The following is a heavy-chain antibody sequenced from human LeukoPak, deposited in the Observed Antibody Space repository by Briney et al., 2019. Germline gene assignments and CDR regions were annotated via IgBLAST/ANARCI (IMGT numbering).Heavy chain of an antibody. CDR2: INPSGGST. Sequence: ASVKVSCKTSGYIFTSYYIHWVRQAPGQGLEWMGMINPSGGSTTYAQKFQGGVTLTRDTSTSTVYMELSSLRSEDTAVFYCARSSGWWMLDYWGQGTLVTVSS. J-gene: IGHJ4*02. V-gene: IGHV1-46*01. CDR1: GYIFTSYY. D-gene: IGHD6-19*01. CDR3: ARSSGWWMLDY.